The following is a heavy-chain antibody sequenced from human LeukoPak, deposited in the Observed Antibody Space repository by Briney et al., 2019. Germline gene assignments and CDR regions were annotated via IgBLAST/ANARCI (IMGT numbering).Heavy chain of an antibody. J-gene: IGHJ4*02. D-gene: IGHD1-14*01. Sequence: GGSLRLSCTPSGLTFSTSGFNWVRQAPGKGLEWVASIGPTGFDRYHADSIKGRFTISRDNANNFLYLQMDSLRAEDTAVYYCATETNGRHYDYWGQGTLHTVSS. CDR1: GLTFSTSG. CDR3: ATETNGRHYDY. CDR2: IGPTGFDR. V-gene: IGHV3-21*06.